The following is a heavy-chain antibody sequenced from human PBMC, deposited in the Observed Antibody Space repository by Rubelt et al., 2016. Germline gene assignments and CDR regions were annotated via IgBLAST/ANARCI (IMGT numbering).Heavy chain of an antibody. CDR3: AGKGIAAKYYYYYGMDV. CDR2: IYYSGST. J-gene: IGHJ6*02. D-gene: IGHD6-13*01. CDR1: GGSISSSSYY. Sequence: QLQLRESGPGLVKPSETLSLTCTVSGGSISSSSYYWGWIRQPPGKGLEWIGSIYYSGSTYYNPSLKSRVTISVDTSKNQFSLKLSSVTAADTAVYYCAGKGIAAKYYYYYGMDVWGQGTTVTVSS. V-gene: IGHV4-39*01.